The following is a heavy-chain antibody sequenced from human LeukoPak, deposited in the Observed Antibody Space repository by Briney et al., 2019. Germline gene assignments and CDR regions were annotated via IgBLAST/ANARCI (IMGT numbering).Heavy chain of an antibody. J-gene: IGHJ4*02. CDR1: GFTFSHFW. Sequence: GSLRLSCAASGFTFSHFWMSWVRQAPGKGLEWVAYIKKTGSETYYVDSVKGRFTITRDNTRNSLFLQMYSLRAEDTAVYYCARAAAGTRCDYWGQGTLVTVSS. CDR2: IKKTGSET. CDR3: ARAAAGTRCDY. V-gene: IGHV3-7*01. D-gene: IGHD6-13*01.